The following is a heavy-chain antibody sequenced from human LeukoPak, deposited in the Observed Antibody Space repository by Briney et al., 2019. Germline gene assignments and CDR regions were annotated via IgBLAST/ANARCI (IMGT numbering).Heavy chain of an antibody. CDR1: GFTFSGYW. Sequence: PGGSLRLSCAASGFTFSGYWMSWVRQAPGKGLEWVANIKQDGSEKYYVDSVKGRFTISRDNAKNSLYLQMNSLRAEDTAVYYCARAVDCEFFDIWGQGTMVTVSS. D-gene: IGHD2-21*02. J-gene: IGHJ3*02. CDR3: ARAVDCEFFDI. CDR2: IKQDGSEK. V-gene: IGHV3-7*01.